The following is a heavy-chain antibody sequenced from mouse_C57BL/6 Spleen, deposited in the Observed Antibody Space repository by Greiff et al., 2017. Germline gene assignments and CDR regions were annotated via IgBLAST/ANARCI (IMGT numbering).Heavy chain of an antibody. CDR2: IYPGSGST. J-gene: IGHJ1*03. CDR3: ARGRFRYWYCDV. Sequence: QVQLQQPGAELVKPGASVKMSCKASGYTFTSYWITWVKQRPGQGLEWIGDIYPGSGSTNYNEKFKSKATLTVDTSSSTAYMQLSSLTSEDSAVYYCARGRFRYWYCDVWGTGTTVTVSS. CDR1: GYTFTSYW. V-gene: IGHV1-55*01.